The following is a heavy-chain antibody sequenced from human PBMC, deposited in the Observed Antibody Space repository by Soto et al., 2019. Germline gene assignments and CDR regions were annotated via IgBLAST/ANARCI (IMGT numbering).Heavy chain of an antibody. CDR1: GYTFTSSG. J-gene: IGHJ6*02. Sequence: QVQLVQSGAEVKKPGVSVKVSCKASGYTFTSSGISWVRQAPGQGLEWMGWISAYNGNTNYAQKLQGRVTMITDTSTSTAYMELRSLRSDDTAVYYCARVMMLTKQVPGGYNYGMDVWGQGTTVTVSS. CDR3: ARVMMLTKQVPGGYNYGMDV. D-gene: IGHD2-8*01. CDR2: ISAYNGNT. V-gene: IGHV1-18*01.